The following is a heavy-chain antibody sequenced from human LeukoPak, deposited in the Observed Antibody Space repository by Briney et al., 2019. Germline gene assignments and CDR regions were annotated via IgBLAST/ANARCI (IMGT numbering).Heavy chain of an antibody. CDR2: INHSGST. D-gene: IGHD6-19*01. CDR3: ARAGGWYFDY. Sequence: SETLSLTCAVYGGSFGGYYWSWIRQPPGKGLEWIGEINHSGSTNYNTSLKSRVTISVDTSKNQFSLKLSSVTAADTAVYYCARAGGWYFDYWGQGTLVTVSS. CDR1: GGSFGGYY. J-gene: IGHJ4*02. V-gene: IGHV4-34*01.